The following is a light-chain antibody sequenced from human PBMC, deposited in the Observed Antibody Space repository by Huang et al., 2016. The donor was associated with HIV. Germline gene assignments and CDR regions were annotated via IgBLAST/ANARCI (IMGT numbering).Light chain of an antibody. J-gene: IGKJ1*01. Sequence: DIVMTQSPLFLSVRPGESASISCTSSQSLLESQRYNYLDWYLQKPGQSPQLLIYLASNRASGVPVKFSGGGSGTNFTLKISTVEPEDAAIYYCMQALQTPRAFGQGTRVEI. CDR3: MQALQTPRA. CDR2: LAS. CDR1: QSLLESQRYNY. V-gene: IGKV2-28*01.